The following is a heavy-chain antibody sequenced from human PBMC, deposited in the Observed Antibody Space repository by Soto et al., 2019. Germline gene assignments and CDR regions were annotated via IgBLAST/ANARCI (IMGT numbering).Heavy chain of an antibody. CDR1: GGSISSYY. V-gene: IGHV4-59*01. J-gene: IGHJ5*02. CDR2: IYYSGST. Sequence: SETLSLTCTVAGGSISSYYWSWIRQPPGKGLEWIGYIYYSGSTNYNPSLKSRVTISVDTSKNQFSLKLSSVTAADTAVYYCARIAAAGPGNWFDPWGQGTLVTVSS. CDR3: ARIAAAGPGNWFDP. D-gene: IGHD6-13*01.